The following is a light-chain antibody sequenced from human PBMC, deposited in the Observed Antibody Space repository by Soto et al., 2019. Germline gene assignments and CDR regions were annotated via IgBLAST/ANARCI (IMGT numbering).Light chain of an antibody. Sequence: EIVLTQSTGTLYLSPGEGATLSCRASQSINRNFLAWYQQKRGQVPRLLIYAASIRATGIPDRFSGSGSGTDFTLTVSRLEPEDFAVYYCQQYGSSPMYSFGQGTKVDIK. J-gene: IGKJ2*03. CDR1: QSINRNF. CDR3: QQYGSSPMYS. CDR2: AAS. V-gene: IGKV3-20*01.